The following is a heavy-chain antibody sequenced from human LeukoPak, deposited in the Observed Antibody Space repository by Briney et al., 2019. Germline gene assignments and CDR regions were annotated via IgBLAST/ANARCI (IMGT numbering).Heavy chain of an antibody. D-gene: IGHD3-10*01. CDR3: ARHLNYYLDY. V-gene: IGHV3-21*01. CDR1: GFTVSSNY. J-gene: IGHJ4*02. Sequence: PGGSLRLSCAASGFTVSSNYMSWVCQAPGKGLEWVSSISSSSSYIYYADSVKGRFTISRDNAKNSLYLQMNSLRAEDTAVYYCARHLNYYLDYWGQGTLVTVSS. CDR2: ISSSSSYI.